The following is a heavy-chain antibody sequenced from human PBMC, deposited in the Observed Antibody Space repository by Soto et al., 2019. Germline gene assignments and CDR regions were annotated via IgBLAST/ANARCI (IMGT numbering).Heavy chain of an antibody. CDR3: ASGYYDGIGDYYYYGMDV. CDR1: GFTFDDYA. D-gene: IGHD3-3*01. CDR2: ISWNSGSI. V-gene: IGHV3-9*01. Sequence: GGSLRLSCAASGFTFDDYAMHWVRQAPGKGLEWVSGISWNSGSIGYADSVKGRFTISRDNAKNSLYLQMNSLRAEDTALYYCASGYYDGIGDYYYYGMDVWGQGTTVTVSS. J-gene: IGHJ6*02.